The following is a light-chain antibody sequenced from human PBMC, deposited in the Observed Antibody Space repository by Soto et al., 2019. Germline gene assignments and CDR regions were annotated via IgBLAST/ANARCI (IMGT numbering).Light chain of an antibody. Sequence: QSVLTQPPSVSGAPGQTVTISCTGSSSNIGAPYDVHWYQHLPGTAPKPLIYGGNNRPSGVPDRFSGSRSGTSASLDITGLQAEDEAAYFCQSYDMSLNNYVFGTGTKVTV. V-gene: IGLV1-40*01. CDR3: QSYDMSLNNYV. J-gene: IGLJ1*01. CDR2: GGN. CDR1: SSNIGAPYD.